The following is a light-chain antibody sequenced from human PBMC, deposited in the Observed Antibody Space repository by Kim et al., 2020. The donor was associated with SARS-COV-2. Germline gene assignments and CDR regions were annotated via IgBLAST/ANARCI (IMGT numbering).Light chain of an antibody. Sequence: QTVTGACIGTSSNIGAGYDVHWYQHLPTTAPKLLIYSNGDRPSGVPDRFSGSKSGTSASLAITGLQAGDEADYYCQSYDSSLSGYVFGSGTKVTVL. CDR3: QSYDSSLSGYV. J-gene: IGLJ1*01. CDR1: SSNIGAGYD. V-gene: IGLV1-40*01. CDR2: SNG.